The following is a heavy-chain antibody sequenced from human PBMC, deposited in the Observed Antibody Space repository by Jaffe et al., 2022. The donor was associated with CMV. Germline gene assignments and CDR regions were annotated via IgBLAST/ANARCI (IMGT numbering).Heavy chain of an antibody. CDR3: AKDGYGSGRPRAPDV. D-gene: IGHD3-10*01. CDR2: VSGRGGDT. J-gene: IGHJ6*02. CDR1: GFTFRNYA. V-gene: IGHV3-23*01. Sequence: EVQLLESGGDLVQPGGSLRLSCVASGFTFRNYAMSWVRQAPGKGLEWVSAVSGRGGDTYHADSAQGRFTISRDNSKNTLFLQMNSLRAEDTAVYYCAKDGYGSGRPRAPDVWGQGTTVIVS.